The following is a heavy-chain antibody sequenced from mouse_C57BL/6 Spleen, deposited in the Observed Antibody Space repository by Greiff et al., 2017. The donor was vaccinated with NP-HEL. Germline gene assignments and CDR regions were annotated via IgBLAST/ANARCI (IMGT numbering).Heavy chain of an antibody. V-gene: IGHV14-3*01. J-gene: IGHJ1*03. Sequence: VQLQQSVAELVRPGASVKLSCTASGFNIKNTYMNWVKQRPEQGLEWIGRINPATGNTKYASKFQGKATITADTSSNTASLQISSLTSEDTAIYYCARCYDGSSRYFEVWGTGTTVTVSS. D-gene: IGHD1-1*01. CDR2: INPATGNT. CDR1: GFNIKNTY. CDR3: ARCYDGSSRYFEV.